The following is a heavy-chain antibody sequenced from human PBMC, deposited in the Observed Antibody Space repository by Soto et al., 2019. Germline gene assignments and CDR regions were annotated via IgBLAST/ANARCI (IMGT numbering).Heavy chain of an antibody. Sequence: GGSLRLSCAASGFTFSSYAMHWVRQAPGKGLEWVAVISYDGSNKYYADSVKGRFTISRDNSKNTLYLQMNSLRAEDTAVYYCARAEAYGEKDYWGQGTQVTVSS. CDR1: GFTFSSYA. D-gene: IGHD4-17*01. CDR2: ISYDGSNK. J-gene: IGHJ4*02. V-gene: IGHV3-30-3*01. CDR3: ARAEAYGEKDY.